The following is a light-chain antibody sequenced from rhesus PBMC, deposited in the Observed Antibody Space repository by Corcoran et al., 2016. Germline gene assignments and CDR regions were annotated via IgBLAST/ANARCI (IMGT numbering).Light chain of an antibody. CDR2: YAS. J-gene: IGKJ2*01. Sequence: DIQMTQSPSSLSASVGDTVTITCRASQGISTYLAWYQQKHGKAPKTLIYYASNLERGIPSRFRGSGSGTYVTLTISSLQTEDFATYYWQKHHSYPYSFGQGTKVEIK. CDR1: QGISTY. V-gene: IGKV1S14*01. CDR3: QKHHSYPYS.